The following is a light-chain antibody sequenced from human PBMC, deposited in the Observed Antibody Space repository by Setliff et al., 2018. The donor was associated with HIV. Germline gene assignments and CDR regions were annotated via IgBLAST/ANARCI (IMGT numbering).Light chain of an antibody. V-gene: IGLV7-46*01. Sequence: QAVVTQEPSLTVSPGGTVTLTCASSTGAVSSGQYPNWFQQKPGQAPKTLIYNTNHKHSWTPARFSGSLLGGKAALTLSGAQPEDEADYYCFLSYSGARRVFGGGTKVTVL. CDR3: FLSYSGARRV. J-gene: IGLJ3*02. CDR1: TGAVSSGQY. CDR2: NTN.